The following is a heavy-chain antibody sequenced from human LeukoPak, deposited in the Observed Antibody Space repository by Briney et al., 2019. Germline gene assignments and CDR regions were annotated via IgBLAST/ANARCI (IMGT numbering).Heavy chain of an antibody. CDR2: INQDGSQK. CDR3: ASYVHYGAMPSFEN. V-gene: IGHV3-7*05. J-gene: IGHJ4*02. D-gene: IGHD4-17*01. CDR1: GFTSSSDW. Sequence: GGSLRLSCAASGFTSSSDWMSWVREAAGKGLEGVASINQDGSQKYYVDSVKGRFTISRVNAKNSLYLQMNSLRAEDTAVYYCASYVHYGAMPSFENWGQGTLVTVSS.